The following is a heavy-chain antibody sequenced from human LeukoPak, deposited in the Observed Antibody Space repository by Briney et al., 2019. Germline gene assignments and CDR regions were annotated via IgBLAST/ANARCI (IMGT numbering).Heavy chain of an antibody. CDR2: ISWDGGST. Sequence: GGSLRLSCAASGFTFDDYTMHWVRQAPGKGLEWVSLISWDGGSTYYADSVKGRFTISRDNSKNSLYLQMNSLRTEDTALYYCAKDISGTPGLYYYYGMDFWGQGTTVTVSS. V-gene: IGHV3-43*01. CDR1: GFTFDDYT. J-gene: IGHJ6*02. CDR3: AKDISGTPGLYYYYGMDF.